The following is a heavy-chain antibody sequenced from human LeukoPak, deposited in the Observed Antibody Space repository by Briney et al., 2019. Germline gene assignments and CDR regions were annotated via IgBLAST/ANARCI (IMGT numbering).Heavy chain of an antibody. J-gene: IGHJ4*02. V-gene: IGHV4-39*07. Sequence: SETLSLTCTVSGGSISTSNYYWGWIRQPPGKGLEWIGEINHSGSTNYNPSLKSRVTISVDTSKNQFSLKLSSVTAADTAVYYCARGTVTTDGYWGQGTLVTVSS. CDR3: ARGTVTTDGY. CDR2: INHSGST. D-gene: IGHD4-17*01. CDR1: GGSISTSNYY.